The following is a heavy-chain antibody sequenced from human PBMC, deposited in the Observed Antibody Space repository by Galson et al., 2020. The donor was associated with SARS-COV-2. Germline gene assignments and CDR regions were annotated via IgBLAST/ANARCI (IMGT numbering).Heavy chain of an antibody. V-gene: IGHV5-10-1*01. CDR1: GYSFTSYW. CDR3: ARHYFSLGYSYGWAFDY. CDR2: IDPSDSYT. J-gene: IGHJ4*02. Sequence: GESLKISCKGSGYSFTSYWISWVRQMPGKGLEWMGRIDPSDSYTNYSPSFQGHVTISADKSISTAYLQWSSLKASDTAMYYCARHYFSLGYSYGWAFDYWGQGTLVTVSS. D-gene: IGHD5-18*01.